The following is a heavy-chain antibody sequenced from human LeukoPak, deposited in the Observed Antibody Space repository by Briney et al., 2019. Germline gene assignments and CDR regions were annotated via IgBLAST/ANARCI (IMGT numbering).Heavy chain of an antibody. CDR2: IYYSGST. V-gene: IGHV4-59*01. CDR1: GGSISSYY. Sequence: SETLSLTCTVSGGSISSYYWSWIRQPPGKGLEWIGYIYYSGSTNYNPSLKSRVTISVDTSKNQFSLKLSSVTAADTAVYYCARAYYDSSGYLYDAFDIWGQGTMVTVFS. J-gene: IGHJ3*02. D-gene: IGHD3-22*01. CDR3: ARAYYDSSGYLYDAFDI.